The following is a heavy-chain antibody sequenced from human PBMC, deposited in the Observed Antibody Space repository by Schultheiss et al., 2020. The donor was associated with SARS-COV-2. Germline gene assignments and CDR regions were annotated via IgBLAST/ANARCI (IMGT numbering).Heavy chain of an antibody. D-gene: IGHD6-6*01. CDR3: ARGISSIAAPSNWFDP. Sequence: SETLSLTCTVSGGSISSGGYYWSWIRQHPGKGLEWIGYIYYSGSTYYNPSLKSRVTISVDTSKNQFSLKLSSVTAADTAVYYCARGISSIAAPSNWFDPWGQGTLVTVSS. CDR1: GGSISSGGYY. V-gene: IGHV4-31*03. CDR2: IYYSGST. J-gene: IGHJ5*02.